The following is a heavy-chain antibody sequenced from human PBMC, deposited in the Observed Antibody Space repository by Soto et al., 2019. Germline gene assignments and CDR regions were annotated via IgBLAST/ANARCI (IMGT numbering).Heavy chain of an antibody. CDR2: IYFTGSA. Sequence: SETLSLTCTVSGGSVSSGFYYWSWIRQPPGKGLDWIGEIYFTGSANYNPSLKSRVTMSADTSKNQLSLKLNSVTAADTAVYFCAKAASPLLYLWDSWGQGTLVTVSS. CDR1: GGSVSSGFYY. J-gene: IGHJ4*02. CDR3: AKAASPLLYLWDS. V-gene: IGHV4-61*01. D-gene: IGHD3-16*02.